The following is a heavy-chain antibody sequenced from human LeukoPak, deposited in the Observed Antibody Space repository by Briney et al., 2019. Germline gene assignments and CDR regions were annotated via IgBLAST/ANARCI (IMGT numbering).Heavy chain of an antibody. CDR1: GLTFSSYA. J-gene: IGHJ5*02. D-gene: IGHD3-16*02. V-gene: IGHV3-21*01. Sequence: GGSLRLSCAASGLTFSSYAMSWVRQAPGKGLEWVSSISSSSSYVYYADSVKGRFTISRDNAKNSLYLQMNSLRAEDTAVYYCARGIGGVISWFGPWGQGTLVTVSS. CDR3: ARGIGGVISWFGP. CDR2: ISSSSSYV.